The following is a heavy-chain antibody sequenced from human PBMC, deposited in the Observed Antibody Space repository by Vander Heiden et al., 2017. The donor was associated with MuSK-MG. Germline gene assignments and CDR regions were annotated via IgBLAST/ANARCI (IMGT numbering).Heavy chain of an antibody. J-gene: IGHJ3*02. V-gene: IGHV3-23*01. D-gene: IGHD1-1*01. CDR1: GFAFSNYG. CDR2: ISDSGVGT. CDR3: AKGRRSSRYLGFDI. Sequence: EVQLLESGGGLVQPGGSLRLSCAASGFAFSNYGMSWVRKAPAKGLEWVAGISDSGVGTYYADSVKGRFTISRDDSKNTVYLQMNSLRAEDTALYYCAKGRRSSRYLGFDIWGQGTMVTVSA.